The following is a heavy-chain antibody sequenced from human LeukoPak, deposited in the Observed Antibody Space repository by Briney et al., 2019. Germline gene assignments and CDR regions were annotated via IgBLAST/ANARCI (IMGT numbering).Heavy chain of an antibody. CDR1: GYTFTGYY. Sequence: ASVKVSCKASGYTFTGYYMHWVRQAPGQGLEWMGWINPNSGGTNYAQKFQGRVTMTRDTSISTAYMELSRLRSNDTAVYYCARERAITMVRGVMNDFDYWGQGTLVTVSS. D-gene: IGHD3-10*01. J-gene: IGHJ4*02. V-gene: IGHV1-2*02. CDR3: ARERAITMVRGVMNDFDY. CDR2: INPNSGGT.